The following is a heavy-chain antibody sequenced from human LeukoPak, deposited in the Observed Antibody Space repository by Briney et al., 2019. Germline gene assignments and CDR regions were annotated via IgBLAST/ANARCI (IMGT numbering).Heavy chain of an antibody. J-gene: IGHJ6*03. CDR2: IYYSGST. V-gene: IGHV4-59*01. CDR1: GGSITSYY. Sequence: SETLSLTCTVSGGSITSYYWSWIRQPPGKGLEWIGYIYYSGSTNYNPSLKSRVSISVDTSKNQFTLKLRSVTAADTAVYYCARETSQKGAHYMDVWGKGTTVTISS. D-gene: IGHD3-16*01. CDR3: ARETSQKGAHYMDV.